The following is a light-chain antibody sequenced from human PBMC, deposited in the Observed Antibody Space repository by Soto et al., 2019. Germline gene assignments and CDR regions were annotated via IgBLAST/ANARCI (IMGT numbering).Light chain of an antibody. V-gene: IGLV2-14*01. CDR3: SSYTSSPWIYV. CDR2: DVS. CDR1: SSDVGGYNY. J-gene: IGLJ1*01. Sequence: QSVLTQPASVSGSPGQSITISCTGTSSDVGGYNYVSWYQQHPGKAPKLMIYDVSNRPSGVSNRFSGSKSGNTASLTISGLQAEDEADYYCSSYTSSPWIYVFGTGTKLTVL.